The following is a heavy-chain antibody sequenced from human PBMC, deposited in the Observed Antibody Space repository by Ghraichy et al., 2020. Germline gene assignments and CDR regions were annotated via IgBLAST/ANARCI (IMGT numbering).Heavy chain of an antibody. J-gene: IGHJ3*01. D-gene: IGHD2-2*01. CDR3: ARPGYCTSTSYSACAFNV. Sequence: GESLNISCAASGFTFNTYAIHWVRQAPGKGLEWVAVVSYDGGDRNYADSVKGRFIISRDNSKNTLYLQMNSLSAEDTAVYYCARPGYCTSTSYSACAFNVWGQGTMVAVSS. CDR2: VSYDGGDR. CDR1: GFTFNTYA. V-gene: IGHV3-30*04.